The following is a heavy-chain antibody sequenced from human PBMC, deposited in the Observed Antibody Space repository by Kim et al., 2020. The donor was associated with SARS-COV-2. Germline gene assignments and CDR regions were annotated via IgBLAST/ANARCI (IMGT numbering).Heavy chain of an antibody. Sequence: PSGGRTSYAQQFKGRVTRTRATSTSTVYMELSSLRSEDTAVYYCARDPDYWGQGTLVTVSS. V-gene: IGHV1-46*01. J-gene: IGHJ4*02. CDR3: ARDPDY. CDR2: PSGGRT.